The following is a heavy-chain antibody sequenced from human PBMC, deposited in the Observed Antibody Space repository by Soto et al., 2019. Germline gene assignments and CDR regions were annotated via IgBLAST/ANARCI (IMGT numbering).Heavy chain of an antibody. Sequence: EVQLLESGGGLVQPGGSLRLSCAASGFTFNNYAMTWVRQAPGKGLEWVSAISGGGDTTSYADSVKGRFTGSRDGSKSTRYLQMSSLRAEDTALYYCAKGRGGSGSLTPRVDFWGQGTLVTVSS. V-gene: IGHV3-23*01. J-gene: IGHJ4*02. CDR3: AKGRGGSGSLTPRVDF. D-gene: IGHD3-10*01. CDR1: GFTFNNYA. CDR2: ISGGGDTT.